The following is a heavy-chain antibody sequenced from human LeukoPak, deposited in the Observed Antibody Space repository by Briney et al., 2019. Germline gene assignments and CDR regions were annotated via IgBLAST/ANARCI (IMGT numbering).Heavy chain of an antibody. J-gene: IGHJ5*02. Sequence: GGSLRLSCAASGFTFSSYSMNWVRQAPGEGLEWVSYISSSSSTIYYANSVKGRFTISRDNAKNSLYLQMNSLRAEDTAVYYCARLAAAGMYNWFDPGGQGTLVTVSS. CDR2: ISSSSSTI. CDR3: ARLAAAGMYNWFDP. D-gene: IGHD6-13*01. V-gene: IGHV3-48*01. CDR1: GFTFSSYS.